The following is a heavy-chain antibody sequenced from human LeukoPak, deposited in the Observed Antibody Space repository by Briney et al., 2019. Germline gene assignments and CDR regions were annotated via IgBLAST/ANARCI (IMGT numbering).Heavy chain of an antibody. J-gene: IGHJ4*02. CDR1: GFTVSSNY. V-gene: IGHV3-53*01. D-gene: IGHD6-13*01. CDR3: ARDHRLYSSNEFDY. Sequence: GGSLRLSCAASGFTVSSNYMSWVRQAPGKGLEWVSVIYSGGSTYYADSVKGRFTISRDNSKNSLYLQMNSLRAEDTAVYYCARDHRLYSSNEFDYWGQGTLVTVSS. CDR2: IYSGGST.